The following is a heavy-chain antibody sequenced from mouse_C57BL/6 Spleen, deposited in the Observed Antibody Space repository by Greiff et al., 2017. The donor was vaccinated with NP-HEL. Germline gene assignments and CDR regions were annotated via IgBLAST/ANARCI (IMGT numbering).Heavy chain of an antibody. CDR2: ISDGGSYT. V-gene: IGHV5-4*03. Sequence: EVKLVESGGGLVKPGGSLKLSCAASGFTFSSYAMSWVRQTPEKRLEWVATISDGGSYTYYPDNVKGRFTISRDNAKNNLYLQMSHLKSEDTAMYYCARALNLFFDDWGQGTTLTVSS. CDR1: GFTFSSYA. CDR3: ARALNLFFDD. J-gene: IGHJ2*01. D-gene: IGHD2-3*01.